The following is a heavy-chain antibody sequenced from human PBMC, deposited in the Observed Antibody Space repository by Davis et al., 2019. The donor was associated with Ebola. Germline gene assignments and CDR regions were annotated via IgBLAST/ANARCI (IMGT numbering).Heavy chain of an antibody. D-gene: IGHD2-15*01. J-gene: IGHJ1*01. CDR2: LSFDGTTT. V-gene: IGHV3-30-3*01. CDR1: GFTFSSYA. CDR3: ARGRLRLPKD. Sequence: GESLKISCAASGFTFSSYAMHWVRQAPGKGLDWVAVLSFDGTTTYYADSVKGRFTVSRDNSKDTLFLQMNSLRLDDTATYYCARGRLRLPKDWGQGTPVTVSS.